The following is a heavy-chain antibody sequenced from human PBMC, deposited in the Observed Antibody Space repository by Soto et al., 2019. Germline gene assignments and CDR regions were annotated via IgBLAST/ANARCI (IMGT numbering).Heavy chain of an antibody. CDR3: ARHPERIAEIGWFAP. D-gene: IGHD6-13*01. J-gene: IGHJ5*02. Sequence: EVQLVESGGGLVQPGGSLRLSCAASGFTFSSYSMNWVRQAPGKGLEWVSYISSSSSTIYYADSVKGRFTISRDNAKNSLYLQMNSLRAEDTAVYYCARHPERIAEIGWFAPWGQGTLVNVSS. V-gene: IGHV3-48*01. CDR1: GFTFSSYS. CDR2: ISSSSSTI.